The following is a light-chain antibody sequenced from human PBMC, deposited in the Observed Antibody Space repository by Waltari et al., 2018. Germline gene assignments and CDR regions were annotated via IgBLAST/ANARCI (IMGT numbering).Light chain of an antibody. Sequence: DIVMTQSPDSLAVSLGERATINCEAIPSVLNSSNNKNYLAWDQQKPGQPPKLLISWASARDSGVPDGFSGSGSGTDFTLSISSLQAEDVAFYYCQQYYTTPWTFGQGTKVEIK. CDR2: WAS. CDR3: QQYYTTPWT. J-gene: IGKJ1*01. V-gene: IGKV4-1*01. CDR1: PSVLNSSNNKNY.